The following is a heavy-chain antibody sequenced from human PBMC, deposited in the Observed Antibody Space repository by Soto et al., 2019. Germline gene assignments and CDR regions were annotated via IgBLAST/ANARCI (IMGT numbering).Heavy chain of an antibody. D-gene: IGHD5-12*01. J-gene: IGHJ4*02. V-gene: IGHV3-30*18. CDR1: GFTFSSYG. CDR2: ISYDGSNK. CDR3: AKDSGYEGGSDY. Sequence: GGSLILSCAASGFTFSSYGMHWVRQAPGKGLEWVAVISYDGSNKYYADSVKGRFTISRDNSKNTLYLQMNSLRAEDTAVYYCAKDSGYEGGSDYWGQGTLVTVSS.